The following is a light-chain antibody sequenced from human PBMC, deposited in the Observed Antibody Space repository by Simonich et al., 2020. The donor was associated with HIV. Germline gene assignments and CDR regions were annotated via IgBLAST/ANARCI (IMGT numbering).Light chain of an antibody. V-gene: IGLV2-14*03. Sequence: QSALTQPASVSGSPGQSITISCTGSNSDIGGYNYVSWYQQPPGKAPKLIIYDVIRRPSGVSNRVSGSKSGNTASLTISGLLAEDEADYYCSSCTSNNTYVIFGGGTKVTVL. CDR3: SSCTSNNTYVI. J-gene: IGLJ2*01. CDR2: DVI. CDR1: NSDIGGYNY.